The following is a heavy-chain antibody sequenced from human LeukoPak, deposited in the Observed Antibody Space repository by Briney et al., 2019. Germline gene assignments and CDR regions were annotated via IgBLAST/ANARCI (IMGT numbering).Heavy chain of an antibody. J-gene: IGHJ1*01. CDR2: ISGSGGST. Sequence: GGSLRLSCAASGFTVSTNYMSWVRQAPGKGLEWVSAISGSGGSTYYADSVKGRFTISRDNSKNTLYLQMNSLRAEDTAVYYCAKDKGTYYGSGSPPQHWGQGTLVTVSS. CDR1: GFTVSTNY. D-gene: IGHD3-10*01. V-gene: IGHV3-23*01. CDR3: AKDKGTYYGSGSPPQH.